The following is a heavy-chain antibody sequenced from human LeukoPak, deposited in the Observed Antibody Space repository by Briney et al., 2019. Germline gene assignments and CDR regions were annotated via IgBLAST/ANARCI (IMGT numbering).Heavy chain of an antibody. J-gene: IGHJ4*02. CDR3: ATGGAPGGRFEY. V-gene: IGHV3-7*01. Sequence: SGGSLRLSCVVSGFTFSWSTMTWVRQVPGKGPEWVAKMKEDGSETQYVDSAKGRFTISRDNAKNSLYLQMNSLGVEDTAVYYCATGGAPGGRFEYWGQGALVTVSS. CDR1: GFTFSWST. D-gene: IGHD3-16*01. CDR2: MKEDGSET.